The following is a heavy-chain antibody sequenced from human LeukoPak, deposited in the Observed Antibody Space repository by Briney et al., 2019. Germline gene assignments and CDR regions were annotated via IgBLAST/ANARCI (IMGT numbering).Heavy chain of an antibody. D-gene: IGHD6-19*01. CDR2: ISSSGDST. CDR1: GFTFSSYA. V-gene: IGHV3-23*01. CDR3: ARGFVADPHPLFDY. J-gene: IGHJ4*02. Sequence: GGSLRLSCAASGFTFSSYAMSWVRQAPAKGLEWVSSISSSGDSTYYADSVKGRFTISRDNAKNSLYLQMNSLRAEDTAVYYCARGFVADPHPLFDYWGQGTLVTVSS.